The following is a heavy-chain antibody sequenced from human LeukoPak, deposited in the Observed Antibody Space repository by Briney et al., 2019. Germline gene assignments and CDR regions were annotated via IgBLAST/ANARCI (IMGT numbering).Heavy chain of an antibody. CDR1: GYTFTSYG. D-gene: IGHD6-6*01. Sequence: ASVKVSCKASGYTFTSYGISWVRQAPGQGLEWMGWISAYNGNTNYAQKLQGRVTMTTDTSTSTAYMELRSLRSDDTAVYYCATVPYSSSSGAFDYWGQGTLVTVSS. CDR2: ISAYNGNT. V-gene: IGHV1-18*01. J-gene: IGHJ4*02. CDR3: ATVPYSSSSGAFDY.